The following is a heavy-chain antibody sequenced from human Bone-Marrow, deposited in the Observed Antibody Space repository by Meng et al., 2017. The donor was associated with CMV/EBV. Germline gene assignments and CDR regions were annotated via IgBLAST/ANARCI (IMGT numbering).Heavy chain of an antibody. J-gene: IGHJ4*02. CDR1: RFTFGSYW. V-gene: IGHV3-30*02. CDR3: SFGSESYYGVPVNFDY. D-gene: IGHD3-10*01. Sequence: GESLKISCAASRFTFGSYWMSWVRQAPGEGLQWVAFIRSDGTNIHYRDSVKGRFTISRDNSKNTLYLQMNSLRAEDTAVYYCSFGSESYYGVPVNFDYWGQGKLVNVAS. CDR2: IRSDGTNI.